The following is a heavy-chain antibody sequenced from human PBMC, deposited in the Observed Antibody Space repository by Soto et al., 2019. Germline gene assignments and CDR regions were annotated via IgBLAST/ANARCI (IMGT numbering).Heavy chain of an antibody. J-gene: IGHJ5*02. CDR1: GYPFSDNQ. Sequence: ASGKVCCKASGYPFSDNQIHWLRRAPGQGLEWMGRINPKSDDTNYAQKFQGRVTMTRDTSIDPAYLELTGLTSDDTATYYCARKHSLDYIRWGLDPWGQGTLVTVSS. D-gene: IGHD4-4*01. V-gene: IGHV1-2*02. CDR2: INPKSDDT. CDR3: ARKHSLDYIRWGLDP.